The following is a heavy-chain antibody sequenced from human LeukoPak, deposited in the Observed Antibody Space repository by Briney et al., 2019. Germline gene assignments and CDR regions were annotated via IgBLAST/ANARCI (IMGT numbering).Heavy chain of an antibody. Sequence: GGSLRLSCEASGFTFNNYAMSWVRQAPGKGLEWVSSIGASGGNIFYADSVKGRFTISRDNSKNTLFLRMNSLRAEDTALYYCATQSPDYSIGPSYGSFDIWGQGTMVTVSS. CDR3: ATQSPDYSIGPSYGSFDI. J-gene: IGHJ3*02. CDR2: IGASGGNI. CDR1: GFTFNNYA. V-gene: IGHV3-23*01. D-gene: IGHD3-10*01.